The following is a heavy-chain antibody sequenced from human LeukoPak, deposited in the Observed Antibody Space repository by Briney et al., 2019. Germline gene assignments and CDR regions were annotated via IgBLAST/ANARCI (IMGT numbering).Heavy chain of an antibody. CDR3: ATYSAAGRTYYFDY. CDR2: ISPYNGNT. J-gene: IGHJ4*02. Sequence: ASVKVSCKASGGTFSSYAISWVRQAPGQGLEWMGWISPYNGNTNYAQKLQGRVTMTRDTSTSTAYVELRSLRSDDTAVYYCATYSAAGRTYYFDYWGQGALVTVSS. V-gene: IGHV1-18*01. CDR1: GGTFSSYA. D-gene: IGHD6-13*01.